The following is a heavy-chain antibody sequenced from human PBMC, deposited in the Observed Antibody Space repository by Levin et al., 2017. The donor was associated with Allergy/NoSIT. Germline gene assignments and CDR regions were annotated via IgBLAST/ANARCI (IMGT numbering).Heavy chain of an antibody. J-gene: IGHJ6*02. CDR1: GFTFSSYA. V-gene: IGHV3-23*01. Sequence: GESLKISCAASGFTFSSYAMNWVRQAPGKGLEWVSVISRSGGSRYYADSVKGRFTISRDNSKNTLYLQMNSLRAEDTAVYYCAKDFAPTVRLRGDFYSYGMDVWGQGTTVTVSS. D-gene: IGHD4-17*01. CDR3: AKDFAPTVRLRGDFYSYGMDV. CDR2: ISRSGGSR.